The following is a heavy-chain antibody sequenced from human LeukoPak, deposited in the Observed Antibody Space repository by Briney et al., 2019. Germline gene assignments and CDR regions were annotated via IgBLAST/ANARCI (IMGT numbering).Heavy chain of an antibody. J-gene: IGHJ3*02. CDR3: AKSMGELSPDDAFDI. CDR2: VSGSGVST. D-gene: IGHD3-16*01. V-gene: IGHV3-23*01. CDR1: GFTFSSYS. Sequence: GGSLRLSCAASGFTFSSYSMNWVRQAPGKGLEWVSGVSGSGVSTYYADSVKGRFTISRDNSKNTLYLQMNSLRAEDTAVYYCAKSMGELSPDDAFDIWGQGTMVTVSS.